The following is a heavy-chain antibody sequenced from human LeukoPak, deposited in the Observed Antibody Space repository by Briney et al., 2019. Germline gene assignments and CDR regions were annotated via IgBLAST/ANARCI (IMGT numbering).Heavy chain of an antibody. CDR2: INPSGGST. CDR3: ARGGWDWYFDL. Sequence: ASVKVSCKASGYTFTSYYMHWVRQAPGQGLEWMGIINPSGGSTSYAQKFQGRVTMTRVMSTSTVYMELSSLRSEDTAVYYCARGGWDWYFDLWGRGTLVTVSS. D-gene: IGHD6-19*01. J-gene: IGHJ2*01. V-gene: IGHV1-46*01. CDR1: GYTFTSYY.